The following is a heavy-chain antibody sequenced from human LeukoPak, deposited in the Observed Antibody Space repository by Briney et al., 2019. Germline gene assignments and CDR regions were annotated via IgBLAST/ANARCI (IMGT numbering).Heavy chain of an antibody. Sequence: PGGSLRLSCAASGFTVSSNYMSWVRQAPGKGLEWVSVIYSGSSTYYADSVKGRFTISRDNSKNTLYLQMNSLRAEDTAVYYCVRGDYGDYTLFDYWGQGTLVTVSS. CDR2: IYSGSST. D-gene: IGHD4-17*01. CDR3: VRGDYGDYTLFDY. V-gene: IGHV3-53*01. CDR1: GFTVSSNY. J-gene: IGHJ4*02.